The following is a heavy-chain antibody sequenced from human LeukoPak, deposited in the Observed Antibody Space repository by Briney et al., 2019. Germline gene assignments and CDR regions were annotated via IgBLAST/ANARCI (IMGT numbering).Heavy chain of an antibody. V-gene: IGHV4-61*02. Sequence: PSETLSLTCTVSGCSISSGSYYWSWLRQPAGKGLEWIGRIYTSGSTNYNPSLKSRVTISVDTSKNQFSLKLSSVTAADTAVYYCARDRGYGDSIDYWGQGTLVTVSS. CDR3: ARDRGYGDSIDY. CDR2: IYTSGST. D-gene: IGHD4-17*01. J-gene: IGHJ4*02. CDR1: GCSISSGSYY.